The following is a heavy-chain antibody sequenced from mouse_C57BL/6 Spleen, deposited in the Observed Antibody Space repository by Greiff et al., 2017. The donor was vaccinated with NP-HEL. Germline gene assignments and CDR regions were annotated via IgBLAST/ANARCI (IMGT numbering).Heavy chain of an antibody. D-gene: IGHD2-4*01. CDR2: ISYDGSN. Sequence: EVQLVESGPGLVKPSQSLSLTCSVTGYSITSGYYWNWIRQFPGNKLEWMGYISYDGSNNYNPSLKNRISITRDTSKNQFFLKLNSVTTEDTATYYCARDLDDYAWFAYWGQGTLVTVSA. CDR1: GYSITSGYY. CDR3: ARDLDDYAWFAY. V-gene: IGHV3-6*01. J-gene: IGHJ3*01.